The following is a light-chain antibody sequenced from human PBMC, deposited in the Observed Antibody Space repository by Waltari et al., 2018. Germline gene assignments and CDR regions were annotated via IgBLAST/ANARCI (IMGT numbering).Light chain of an antibody. V-gene: IGKV4-1*01. CDR2: WEA. Sequence: DIVMTQSPDSLAVSLCERATINCKSSQSILYRSSNRNALAWYQQKPGQPPKLLFFWEATRESGAPDRFSVSGSGTDFTLTISSLQAEDVAVYYCQQYYNAPLTFGGGTKVEIK. J-gene: IGKJ4*01. CDR3: QQYYNAPLT. CDR1: QSILYRSSNRNA.